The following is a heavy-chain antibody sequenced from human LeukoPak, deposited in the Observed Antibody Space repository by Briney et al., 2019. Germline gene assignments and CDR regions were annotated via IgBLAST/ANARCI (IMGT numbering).Heavy chain of an antibody. D-gene: IGHD2-2*01. CDR1: GFTLSSYS. Sequence: GGSLRLSCAASGFTLSSYSMNWVRQAPGKGLEWVSSISSSSSYIYYADSVKGRFTISRDNAKNSLYLQMNSLRAEDTAVYYCARGNRYCSSTSCYADWFDPWGQGTLVTVSS. CDR2: ISSSSSYI. J-gene: IGHJ5*02. CDR3: ARGNRYCSSTSCYADWFDP. V-gene: IGHV3-21*04.